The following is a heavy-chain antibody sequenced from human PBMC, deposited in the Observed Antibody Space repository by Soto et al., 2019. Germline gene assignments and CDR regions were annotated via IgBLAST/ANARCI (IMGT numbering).Heavy chain of an antibody. D-gene: IGHD6-19*01. V-gene: IGHV3-30-3*01. CDR3: ARKAVPDF. CDR1: GFSFSKYA. CDR2: ITYDATNE. J-gene: IGHJ4*02. Sequence: QVKLVESGGTVVQPGRSLRLSCAASGFSFSKYAMHWVRQAPGKGLEWVAVITYDATNEYYADSVKGRFTISRDNSNNTLSLHMSSLRLADTAVYCCARKAVPDFWGQGTLVTVSS.